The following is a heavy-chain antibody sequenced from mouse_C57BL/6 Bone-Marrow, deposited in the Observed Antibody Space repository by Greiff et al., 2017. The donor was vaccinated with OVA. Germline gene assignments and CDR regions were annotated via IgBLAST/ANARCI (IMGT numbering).Heavy chain of an antibody. CDR1: GFNIKDDY. D-gene: IGHD2-1*01. V-gene: IGHV14-4*01. CDR2: IDPENGDT. J-gene: IGHJ2*01. CDR3: TSYGNFDY. Sequence: VQLQQSGAERVRPGASVKLSCTASGFNIKDDYMHWVKQRPEQGLEWIGWIDPENGDTEYASKFQGKATITADTSSNTAYLQLSSLTSEDTAVYYCTSYGNFDYWGQGTTLTVSS.